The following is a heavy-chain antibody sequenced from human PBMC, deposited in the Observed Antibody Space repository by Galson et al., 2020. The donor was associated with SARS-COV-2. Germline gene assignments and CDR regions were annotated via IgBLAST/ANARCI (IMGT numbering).Heavy chain of an antibody. CDR2: IGTAGDT. CDR3: ARAKNDFWSGYYPPSGYYYYMDV. CDR1: GFTFSSYD. D-gene: IGHD3-3*01. J-gene: IGHJ6*03. Sequence: GGSLRLSCAASGFTFSSYDMHWVRQATGKGLEWVSAIGTAGDTYYPGSVKGRFTISRENAKNSLYLQMNSLRAGDTAVYYCARAKNDFWSGYYPPSGYYYYMDVWGKGTTVTVSS. V-gene: IGHV3-13*01.